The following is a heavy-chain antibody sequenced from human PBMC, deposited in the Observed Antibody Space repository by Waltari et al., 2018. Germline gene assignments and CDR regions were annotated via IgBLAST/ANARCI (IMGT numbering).Heavy chain of an antibody. Sequence: QVQLVESGGGVVQPGGSLRLVCAASGFIFSDYGMHWVRQAPGKGTEWMAVIWNHGRSEFYEDSVKGRFTISRDNSKNILYLQMNNLRVEDTAIYYCARNLEDFYCTTTNCFMDYWGQGTLVTVSS. CDR3: ARNLEDFYCTTTNCFMDY. CDR2: IWNHGRSE. D-gene: IGHD2-2*01. CDR1: GFIFSDYG. J-gene: IGHJ4*02. V-gene: IGHV3-33*01.